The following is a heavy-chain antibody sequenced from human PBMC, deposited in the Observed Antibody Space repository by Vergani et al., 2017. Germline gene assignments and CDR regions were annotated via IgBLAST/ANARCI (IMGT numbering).Heavy chain of an antibody. CDR1: GFTFSSYS. D-gene: IGHD5-12*01. CDR2: ISSSSSYI. CDR3: ARGEWLRKKGNAFDI. Sequence: EVQLVESGGGLVKPGGSLRLSCAASGFTFSSYSMNWVRQAPGKGLEWVSSISSSSSYIYYADSVKGRFTISRDNAKNSLYLQMNSLRAEDTAVYYCARGEWLRKKGNAFDIWGQGTMVTVSS. V-gene: IGHV3-21*04. J-gene: IGHJ3*02.